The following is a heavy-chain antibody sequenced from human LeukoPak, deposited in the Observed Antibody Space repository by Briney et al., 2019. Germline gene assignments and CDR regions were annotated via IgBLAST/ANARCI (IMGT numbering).Heavy chain of an antibody. Sequence: SVKVSCKASGGTFSSYAISWVRQAPGQGLEWMGGIIPIFGTANYAQKFQGRVTITTDESTSTAYMELSSLRSEDTAVYYCARLAARRYYFDHWGQGTLVTVSS. J-gene: IGHJ4*02. CDR1: GGTFSSYA. CDR3: ARLAARRYYFDH. D-gene: IGHD6-6*01. V-gene: IGHV1-69*05. CDR2: IIPIFGTA.